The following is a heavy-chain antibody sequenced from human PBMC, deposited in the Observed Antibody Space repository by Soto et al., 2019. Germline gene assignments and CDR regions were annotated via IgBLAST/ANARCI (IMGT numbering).Heavy chain of an antibody. J-gene: IGHJ4*02. V-gene: IGHV3-23*01. CDR3: AKDYGDYWDPEDYFDY. Sequence: GGSLRLSCAASGFTFSSYAMSWVRQAPGKGLEWVSAISGSGGSTYYADSVKGRFTISRDNSKNTLYLQMNSLRAEDTAVYYCAKDYGDYWDPEDYFDYWGQGTLVTVSS. D-gene: IGHD4-17*01. CDR2: ISGSGGST. CDR1: GFTFSSYA.